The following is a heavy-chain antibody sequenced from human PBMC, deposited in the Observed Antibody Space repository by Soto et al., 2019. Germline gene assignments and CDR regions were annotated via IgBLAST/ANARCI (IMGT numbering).Heavy chain of an antibody. CDR1: GGTFSSHS. V-gene: IGHV1-69*01. CDR2: ISPIFGTE. J-gene: IGHJ6*02. CDR3: STSVYCSTTRCYYYYGLDV. Sequence: QVQLVQSGAEGKKPGSSVKVSCKVSGGTFSSHSINWVRQAPGQGPEWMGGISPIFGTENYALKFQGRVTITTDESRSTAYMELSSLTSEDTALYSCSTSVYCSTTRCYYYYGLDVWGQGTTVIVSS. D-gene: IGHD2-2*01.